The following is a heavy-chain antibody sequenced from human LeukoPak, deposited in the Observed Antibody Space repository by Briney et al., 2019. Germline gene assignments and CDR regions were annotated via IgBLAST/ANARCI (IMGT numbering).Heavy chain of an antibody. CDR3: ATDYYDSSGYYAFDI. Sequence: GGSLRLSCAASGFTFSSYWMSWVRQAPGKGLEWVANIKQDGSEKYYVDSVKGRFTISRDNAKNSLYLQMNSLRAEDTAVYYCATDYYDSSGYYAFDIWGQGTMVTVSS. J-gene: IGHJ3*02. V-gene: IGHV3-7*03. D-gene: IGHD3-22*01. CDR2: IKQDGSEK. CDR1: GFTFSSYW.